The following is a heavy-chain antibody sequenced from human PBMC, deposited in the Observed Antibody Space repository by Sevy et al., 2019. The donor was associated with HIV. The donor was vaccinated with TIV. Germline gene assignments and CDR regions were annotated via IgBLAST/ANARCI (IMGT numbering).Heavy chain of an antibody. Sequence: GGSLRLSCAASGFTFSSYAMSWVRQAPGKGLEWVSAISGSGGSTYYADSVMGRFTISRDNSKNTLYLQMNSLRAEDTAVYYCAKGRYSSSWYHDYWGQGTLVTVSS. CDR2: ISGSGGST. CDR3: AKGRYSSSWYHDY. D-gene: IGHD6-13*01. J-gene: IGHJ4*02. V-gene: IGHV3-23*01. CDR1: GFTFSSYA.